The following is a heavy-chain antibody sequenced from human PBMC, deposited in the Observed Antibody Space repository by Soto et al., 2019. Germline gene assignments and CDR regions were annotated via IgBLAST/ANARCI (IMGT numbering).Heavy chain of an antibody. CDR3: ARDRTLGPDI. J-gene: IGHJ3*02. Sequence: GGSLRLSCAASGFTFSSYSMNWVRQAPGKGLEWVSYISSSSSTIYYADSVKGRFTISRDNAKNSLYLQMNSLRAEDTAVYYCARDRTLGPDIWGQGTMVTVSS. D-gene: IGHD3-10*01. CDR2: ISSSSSTI. V-gene: IGHV3-48*01. CDR1: GFTFSSYS.